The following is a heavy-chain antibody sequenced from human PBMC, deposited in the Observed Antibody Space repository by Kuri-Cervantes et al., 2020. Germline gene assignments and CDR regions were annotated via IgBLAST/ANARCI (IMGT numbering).Heavy chain of an antibody. V-gene: IGHV3-30*03. D-gene: IGHD4-17*01. CDR1: GFTFSSYW. CDR3: ARVIDYGDYHYYYYGMDV. CDR2: ISYDGSNK. Sequence: GGSLRLSCAASGFTFSSYWMSWVRQAPGKGLEWVAVISYDGSNKYYADSVKGRFTISRDNSKNTLYLQMNSLRAEDTAVYYCARVIDYGDYHYYYYGMDVWGQGTTVTVSS. J-gene: IGHJ6*02.